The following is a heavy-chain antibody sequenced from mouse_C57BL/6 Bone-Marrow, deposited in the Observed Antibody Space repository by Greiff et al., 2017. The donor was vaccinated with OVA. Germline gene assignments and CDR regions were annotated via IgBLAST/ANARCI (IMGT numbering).Heavy chain of an antibody. D-gene: IGHD4-1*01. V-gene: IGHV1-5*01. CDR2: IYPGNSDT. J-gene: IGHJ1*03. Sequence: VQLQQSGTVLARPGASVKMSCKTSGYTFTSYWMHWVKQRPGQGLEWIGAIYPGNSDTSYNQKFKGKAKLTAVTSASTAYMELSSLTNEDSAVYYCTRSVTGTGYFDVWGTGTTVTVSS. CDR3: TRSVTGTGYFDV. CDR1: GYTFTSYW.